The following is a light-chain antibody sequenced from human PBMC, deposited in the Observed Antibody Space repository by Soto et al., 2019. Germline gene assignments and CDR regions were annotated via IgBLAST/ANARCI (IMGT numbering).Light chain of an antibody. CDR3: QQYNFYPIT. V-gene: IGKV1-5*03. CDR2: KAS. J-gene: IGKJ5*01. CDR1: QSISSW. Sequence: DIQMTQSPSTLYASVGDRVTNTCRASQSISSWLAWYQQKPGKAPKLLIYKASSLESGVPSRFSGSGSGTEFTLTISSLQPDDFATYYCQQYNFYPITFGQGTRLEIK.